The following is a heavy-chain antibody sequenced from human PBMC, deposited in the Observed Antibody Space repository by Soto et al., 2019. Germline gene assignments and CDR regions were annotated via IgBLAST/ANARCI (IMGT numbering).Heavy chain of an antibody. D-gene: IGHD3-16*02. J-gene: IGHJ6*03. CDR2: ISGSGGST. V-gene: IGHV3-23*01. CDR3: AKDIRGVTYYDYIWGSYRYTGDSYYYYMDV. Sequence: EVQLLESGGGLVQPGGSLRLSCAASGLTFSSYAMSWVRQAPGKGLEWVSAISGSGGSTYYADSVKGRFTISRDNSYNTLYLQINSLIVDDTAVYYCAKDIRGVTYYDYIWGSYRYTGDSYYYYMDVWGKGTTVTVS. CDR1: GLTFSSYA.